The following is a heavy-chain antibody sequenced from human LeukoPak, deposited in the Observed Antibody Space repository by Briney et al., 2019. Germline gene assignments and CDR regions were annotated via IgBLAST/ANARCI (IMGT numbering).Heavy chain of an antibody. CDR1: GASISTTNYY. CDR3: ARHRGRNGGYSFDD. J-gene: IGHJ4*02. V-gene: IGHV4-39*01. CDR2: IYYTGST. Sequence: PSETLSLTCSVSGASISTTNYYWGWIRQPPGKGLEWIGSIYYTGSTYNSPSLKGRVTVSVDTSKNHLSLGLNSVTAADTAVYYCARHRGRNGGYSFDDWGQGTLVTVSS. D-gene: IGHD2-8*01.